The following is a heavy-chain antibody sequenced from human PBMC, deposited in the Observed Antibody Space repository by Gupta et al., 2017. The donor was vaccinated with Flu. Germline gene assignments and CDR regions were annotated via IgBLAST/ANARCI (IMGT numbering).Heavy chain of an antibody. CDR2: IYYSGSN. Sequence: QLQLQESGPGLVKPSETLSLSCTVSGGSISRSSYYWGRIRHPPRKGLEWIGSIYYSGSNYYNPSLNRCGTLSVDTSKIQFSLKLSSVTAADTAVYYWARPRHPSLGYCSSTRCHPPNEYFQHWGQGTLVTVSS. D-gene: IGHD2-2*01. V-gene: IGHV4-39*01. CDR1: GGSISRSSYY. J-gene: IGHJ1*01. CDR3: ARPRHPSLGYCSSTRCHPPNEYFQH.